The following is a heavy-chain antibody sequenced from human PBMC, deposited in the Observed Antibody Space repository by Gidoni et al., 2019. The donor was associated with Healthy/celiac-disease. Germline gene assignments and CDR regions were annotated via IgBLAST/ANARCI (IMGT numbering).Heavy chain of an antibody. V-gene: IGHV4-34*01. CDR1: GGSFSGYY. J-gene: IGHJ4*02. Sequence: QVQLQQWGAGLLKPSETLSLTCAVYGGSFSGYYWSWIRQPPGKGLEWIGEINHSGSTNYNPSLKSRVTISVDTSKNQFSLKLSSVTAADTAVYYCARAQHSYGIFDYWGQGTLVTVSS. CDR2: INHSGST. CDR3: ARAQHSYGIFDY. D-gene: IGHD5-18*01.